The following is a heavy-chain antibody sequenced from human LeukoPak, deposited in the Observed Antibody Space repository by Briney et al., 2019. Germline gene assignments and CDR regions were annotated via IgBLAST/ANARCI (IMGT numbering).Heavy chain of an antibody. CDR2: INPNSGAT. J-gene: IGHJ4*02. CDR1: GYTFTGYY. CDR3: TRAKRVIFDY. Sequence: GASVTVSCKASGYTFTGYYMHWVRQPPGQGLEWMGWINPNSGATLYPQKFQGNVTMPMDTSINTANKELSSLRSDDTAVYYCTRAKRVIFDYWGQGTLVTVSS. V-gene: IGHV1-2*02. D-gene: IGHD1-1*01.